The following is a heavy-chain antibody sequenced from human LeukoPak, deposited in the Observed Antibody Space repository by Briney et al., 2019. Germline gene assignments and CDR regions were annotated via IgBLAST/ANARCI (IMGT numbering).Heavy chain of an antibody. V-gene: IGHV4-38-2*02. CDR3: ARAGYRSSTSCYEPWGGYYYYTDV. CDR2: IYHSGST. Sequence: PSETLSLTCTVSGYSISSGYYWGWIRQPPGKGLEWIGSIYHSGSTNYNPSLKSRVTMSVDTSKNQFSLKLSSVTAADTAVYYCARAGYRSSTSCYEPWGGYYYYTDVWGKGTTVTISS. J-gene: IGHJ6*03. D-gene: IGHD2-2*01. CDR1: GYSISSGYY.